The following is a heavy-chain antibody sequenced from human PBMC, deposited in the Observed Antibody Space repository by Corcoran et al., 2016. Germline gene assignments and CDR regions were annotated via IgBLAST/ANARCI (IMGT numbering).Heavy chain of an antibody. D-gene: IGHD3-22*01. CDR2: IYWNVDK. J-gene: IGHJ4*02. V-gene: IGHV2-5*01. CDR1: GFSLSTGGVG. Sequence: QITLKESGPTLGKPTQTLTLTCTFSGFSLSTGGVGVGWIRQPPGKALEWLALIYWNVDKRYSPSLKSRLTITKDTSKNQVVLTMTNMDPVDTATYYGAHRGMAYYYDSSGYYSYFDYWGQGTLVTVSS. CDR3: AHRGMAYYYDSSGYYSYFDY.